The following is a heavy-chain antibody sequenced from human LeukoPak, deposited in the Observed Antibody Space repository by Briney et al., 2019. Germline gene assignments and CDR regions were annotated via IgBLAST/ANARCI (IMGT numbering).Heavy chain of an antibody. V-gene: IGHV1-18*01. CDR3: ARDLTHRRNYDSSGYQIVPAF. D-gene: IGHD3-22*01. Sequence: ASVKVSCKASGYTFTSYGISWVRQAPGQGPELMGWISGYNGHTKYAHNLQGRVAMTTDTSTSTAYMELRSLRSDDTAVYYCARDLTHRRNYDSSGYQIVPAFWGQGTLVTVSS. J-gene: IGHJ4*02. CDR2: ISGYNGHT. CDR1: GYTFTSYG.